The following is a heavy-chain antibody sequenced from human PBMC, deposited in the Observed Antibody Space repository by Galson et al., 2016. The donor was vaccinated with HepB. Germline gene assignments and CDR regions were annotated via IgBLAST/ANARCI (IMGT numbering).Heavy chain of an antibody. CDR1: GGSISSRTYY. D-gene: IGHD3-10*01. CDR3: ARHYNYGSGRSLNFDS. V-gene: IGHV4-39*01. J-gene: IGHJ4*02. CDR2: IYYSGST. Sequence: TLSLTCTVSGGSISSRTYYWGWVRQPPGKGLEWIASIYYSGSTYYNPSLKTRVTISVDTSKNQFSLKLSSVTAADTAVYYCARHYNYGSGRSLNFDSWGQGTLVPVSS.